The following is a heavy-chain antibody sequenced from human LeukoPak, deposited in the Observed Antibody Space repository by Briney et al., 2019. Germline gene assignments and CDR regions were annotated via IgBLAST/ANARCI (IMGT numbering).Heavy chain of an antibody. V-gene: IGHV1-24*01. J-gene: IGHJ3*01. CDR1: GYTLTELS. CDR3: ATDQVTMVRGVSYAFDL. D-gene: IGHD3-10*01. Sequence: ASVKPSSKVSGYTLTELSMHWVRRAPGKGLEWMGGFDPEDGETIYAQKFQGRVTMTEDTSTDTAYMELSSLRSEDTAVYYCATDQVTMVRGVSYAFDLWAQRTMVTVSS. CDR2: FDPEDGET.